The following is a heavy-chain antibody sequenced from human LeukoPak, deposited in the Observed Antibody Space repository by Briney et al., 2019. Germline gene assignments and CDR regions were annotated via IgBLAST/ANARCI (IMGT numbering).Heavy chain of an antibody. CDR3: AKDIAAAAHDALDI. Sequence: GGSLRLSCAASGFTFDDYAMHWVRQAPGKGLEWVSGISWNSGSIGYADSVKGRFTISRDNAKNSLYLQMTSLRAEDTALYYCAKDIAAAAHDALDIWGKGTMVTVSS. D-gene: IGHD6-13*01. J-gene: IGHJ3*02. CDR1: GFTFDDYA. CDR2: ISWNSGSI. V-gene: IGHV3-9*01.